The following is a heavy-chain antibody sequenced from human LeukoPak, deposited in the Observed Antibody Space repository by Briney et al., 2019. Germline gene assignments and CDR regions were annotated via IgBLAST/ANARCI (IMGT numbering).Heavy chain of an antibody. J-gene: IGHJ4*02. Sequence: GGSLRLSCAASGFTVSSEYMSWVRQAPGKGLEWVSVIFSGGSTNYADSVKGRFTISRDNSKNTVYHQMNSLRAEDTAVYYCARGAGGSWEYYFDCWGQGTLVTVSS. D-gene: IGHD3-16*01. CDR3: ARGAGGSWEYYFDC. CDR2: IFSGGST. CDR1: GFTVSSEY. V-gene: IGHV3-53*01.